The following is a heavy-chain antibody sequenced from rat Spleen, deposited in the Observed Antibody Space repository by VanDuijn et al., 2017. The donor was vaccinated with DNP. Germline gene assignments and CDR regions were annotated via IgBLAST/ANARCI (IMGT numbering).Heavy chain of an antibody. CDR2: ISYSGST. D-gene: IGHD1-4*01. Sequence: EVQLQESGPGLVKPSQSLSLTCSVTGFSITSNYWGWIRKFPGNKMEWMGYISYSGSTSYSPSLKSRISITRDTSKNQFFLHLDSVTNEDTATYYCTKYYPGQRVMDAWGQGASVTVSS. J-gene: IGHJ4*01. V-gene: IGHV3-1*01. CDR1: GFSITSNY. CDR3: TKYYPGQRVMDA.